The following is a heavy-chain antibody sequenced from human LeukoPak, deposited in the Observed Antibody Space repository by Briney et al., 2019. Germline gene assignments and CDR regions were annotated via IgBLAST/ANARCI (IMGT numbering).Heavy chain of an antibody. CDR3: AKEVYCSGGSCYPYGMDV. D-gene: IGHD2-15*01. J-gene: IGHJ6*02. Sequence: GGSLRLSCAASGFTFSNAWMSWVRQAPGKGLEWVSGISWNSGSIGYADSVKGRFTISRDNAKNSLYLQMNSLRAEDTALYYCAKEVYCSGGSCYPYGMDVWGQGTTVTVSS. CDR2: ISWNSGSI. CDR1: GFTFSNAW. V-gene: IGHV3-9*01.